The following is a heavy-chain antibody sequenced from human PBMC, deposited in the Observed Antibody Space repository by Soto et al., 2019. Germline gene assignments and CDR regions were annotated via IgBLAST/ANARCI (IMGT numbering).Heavy chain of an antibody. CDR1: GFTFSNAW. Sequence: GGSLRLSCAASGFTFSNAWMSWVRQAPGKGQEWVGRIKSKTDGGTTDYAAPVKGRFTISRDDSKNTLYLQMNSLKTDDTAVYYCPAPGLRGGMYYYYGMDVWGKGTTVTVAS. J-gene: IGHJ6*04. D-gene: IGHD5-12*01. CDR3: PAPGLRGGMYYYYGMDV. CDR2: IKSKTDGGTT. V-gene: IGHV3-15*01.